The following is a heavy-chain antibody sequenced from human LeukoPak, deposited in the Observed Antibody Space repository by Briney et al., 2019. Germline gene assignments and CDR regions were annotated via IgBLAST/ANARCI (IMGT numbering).Heavy chain of an antibody. CDR1: GYTFTSYY. J-gene: IGHJ6*02. CDR3: ARDRGYCSSTSCYSLHYYGMDV. Sequence: ASVTVSCKASGYTFTSYYMHWVRQAPGQGLEWMGIINPSGGSTSYAQKFQGRVTMTRDTSTSTVYMELSSLRSEDTAVYYCARDRGYCSSTSCYSLHYYGMDVWGQGTTVTVSS. CDR2: INPSGGST. V-gene: IGHV1-46*01. D-gene: IGHD2-2*01.